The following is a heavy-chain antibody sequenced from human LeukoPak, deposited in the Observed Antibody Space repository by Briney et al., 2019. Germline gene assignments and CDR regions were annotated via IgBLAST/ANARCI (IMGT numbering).Heavy chain of an antibody. Sequence: SGPTLVKPTQTLTLTCTFSGFSLSTSGVGVGWIRQPPGKALEWLALIYWNDDKRYSPSLKSRLTITKDTSKNQVVLTMTNMDPVDTATYYCAHSSMIRIFGVAYYFDYWGQGTLVTVSS. V-gene: IGHV2-5*01. CDR1: GFSLSTSGVG. D-gene: IGHD3-3*01. J-gene: IGHJ4*02. CDR3: AHSSMIRIFGVAYYFDY. CDR2: IYWNDDK.